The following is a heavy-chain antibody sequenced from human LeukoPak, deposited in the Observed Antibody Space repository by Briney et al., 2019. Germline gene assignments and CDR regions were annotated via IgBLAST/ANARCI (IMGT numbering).Heavy chain of an antibody. Sequence: GRSLRLSCAASGFTFSSYGMHWVCQAPGKGLEWVAVIWYDGSNKYYADSVKGRFTISRDNSKNTLYLQMNSLRAEDTAVYYRARDHGCSSTSCYVAYYGMDVWGKGTTVTVSS. V-gene: IGHV3-33*01. J-gene: IGHJ6*04. CDR2: IWYDGSNK. D-gene: IGHD2-2*01. CDR3: ARDHGCSSTSCYVAYYGMDV. CDR1: GFTFSSYG.